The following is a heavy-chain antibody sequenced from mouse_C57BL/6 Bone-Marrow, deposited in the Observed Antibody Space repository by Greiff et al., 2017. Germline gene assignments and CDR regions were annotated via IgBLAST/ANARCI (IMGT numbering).Heavy chain of an antibody. CDR1: GYTFTSYW. CDR3: ARENLFIPRVGYAMDY. J-gene: IGHJ4*01. V-gene: IGHV1-55*01. CDR2: IYPGSGST. D-gene: IGHD1-1*01. Sequence: VQLQQSGAELVKPGASVKMSCKASGYTFTSYWITWVKQRPGQGLEWIGDIYPGSGSTNYNEKFKSKATLTVDTSSSTAYMQLSSLTSEDSAVYYCARENLFIPRVGYAMDYWGQGTSVTVSS.